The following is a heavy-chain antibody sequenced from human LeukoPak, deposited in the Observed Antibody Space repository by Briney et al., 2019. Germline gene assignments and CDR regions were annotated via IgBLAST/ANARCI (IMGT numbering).Heavy chain of an antibody. CDR3: AMARYSSGWYVY. CDR2: INPSGGST. CDR1: GYTFTSYY. D-gene: IGHD6-19*01. J-gene: IGHJ4*02. V-gene: IGHV1-46*01. Sequence: ASVKVSCKASGYTFTSYYMHWVRQAPGQGLEWMGIINPSGGSTNYAQKFQGSVTMTRDTSTTTVYMELSSLNSEDTAVYYCAMARYSSGWYVYWGQGTLVTVSS.